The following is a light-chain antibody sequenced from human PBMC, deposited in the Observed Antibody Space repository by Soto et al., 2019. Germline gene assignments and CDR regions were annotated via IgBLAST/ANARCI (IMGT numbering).Light chain of an antibody. J-gene: IGKJ1*01. CDR2: GAS. CDR3: QQYGSSPQWT. CDR1: QSVSSSY. Sequence: EIVLTQSPGTLSLSPGERATLSCRASQSVSSSYLAWYQQKPGQAPRLLIYGASSRATGIPDRFSGSGSGTDFTLTISRLEPEDFAVYYCQQYGSSPQWTFGQGTQVDIK. V-gene: IGKV3-20*01.